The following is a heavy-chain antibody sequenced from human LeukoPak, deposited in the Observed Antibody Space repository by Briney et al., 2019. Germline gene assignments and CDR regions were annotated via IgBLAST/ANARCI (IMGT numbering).Heavy chain of an antibody. Sequence: PSETLSLTCTVSGDYISSYYWSWIRLPPGKGLEWIGYIYESGRTNHNPSLKSRVNISADTSKNQFSLKLSSVTAADTAVYYCARGGVTLDYWGQGTPVTVSS. J-gene: IGHJ4*02. V-gene: IGHV4-59*01. CDR3: ARGGVTLDY. CDR1: GDYISSYY. CDR2: IYESGRT. D-gene: IGHD1-14*01.